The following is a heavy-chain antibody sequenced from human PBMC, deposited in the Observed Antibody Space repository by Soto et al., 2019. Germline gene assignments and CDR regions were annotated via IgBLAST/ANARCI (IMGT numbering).Heavy chain of an antibody. Sequence: PGESLKISCKGSGCSFTSYWIGWVRQMPGKGLEWMGIIYPGDSDTRYSPSFQGQVTISADKSISTAYLQWSSLKASDTAMYYCARHPYCSSTSCYYYYYYGMDVWGQGTTVTVSS. D-gene: IGHD2-2*01. CDR1: GCSFTSYW. J-gene: IGHJ6*02. CDR3: ARHPYCSSTSCYYYYYYGMDV. V-gene: IGHV5-51*01. CDR2: IYPGDSDT.